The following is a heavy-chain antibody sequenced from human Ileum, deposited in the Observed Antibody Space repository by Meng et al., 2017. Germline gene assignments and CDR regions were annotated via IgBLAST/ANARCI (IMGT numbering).Heavy chain of an antibody. CDR2: IYHSGST. CDR1: GDSSSGSTYY. J-gene: IGHJ4*02. D-gene: IGHD3-16*02. V-gene: IGHV4-39*01. Sequence: QLRLQESGPGLVEPSETLSLPCSVSGDSSSGSTYYWGWIRQPPGRGLEWIGSIYHSGSTYYNPPVESRVAISVDTSRNQFSLKLSSVTATDTAVYYCARFARGYIWESDRYIRWGQGTLVTVSS. CDR3: ARFARGYIWESDRYIR.